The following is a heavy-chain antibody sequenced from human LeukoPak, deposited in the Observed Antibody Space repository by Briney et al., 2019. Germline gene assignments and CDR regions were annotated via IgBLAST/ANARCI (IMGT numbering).Heavy chain of an antibody. CDR1: GFTFSTYW. CDR3: ARLVVPPGNRGWYYQH. D-gene: IGHD2-2*01. J-gene: IGHJ1*01. V-gene: IGHV3-7*03. Sequence: GGSLRLSCAASGFTFSTYWMSWVRQGPGEGLERVANINQGGSENNYVESVKGRFTISRDNAKNSQDLQMNSLRVEDTAIYYCARLVVPPGNRGWYYQHWGRGTLVTVAS. CDR2: INQGGSEN.